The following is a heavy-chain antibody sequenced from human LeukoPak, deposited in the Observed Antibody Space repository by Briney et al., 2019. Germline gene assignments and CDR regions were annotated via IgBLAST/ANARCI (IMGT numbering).Heavy chain of an antibody. J-gene: IGHJ4*02. CDR3: AREGGYYYDSSGYSTGKYYFDY. V-gene: IGHV4-59*01. D-gene: IGHD3-22*01. CDR2: IYYSGST. CDR1: GGSISSYY. Sequence: SETLSLTCTVSGGSISSYYWSWIRQPPGKGLEWIGYIYYSGSTNYNPSLKSRVTISVDTSKNQFSLKLSSVTAADTAVYYCAREGGYYYDSSGYSTGKYYFDYWGQGTLVTVSS.